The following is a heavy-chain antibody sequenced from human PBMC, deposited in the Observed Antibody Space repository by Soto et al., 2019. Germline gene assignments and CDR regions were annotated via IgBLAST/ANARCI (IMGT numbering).Heavy chain of an antibody. CDR3: ARDNSNYPNAHPNYYYYMDV. CDR2: INHSGST. J-gene: IGHJ6*03. CDR1: GGSFSGYY. Sequence: SETLSLTCAVYGGSFSGYYWSWIRQPPGKGLEWIGEINHSGSTNYNPCLKIRVTITVNTSNNQFSLKLSSVTAADTAVYYCARDNSNYPNAHPNYYYYMDVWGKGTTVTVSS. V-gene: IGHV4-34*01. D-gene: IGHD4-4*01.